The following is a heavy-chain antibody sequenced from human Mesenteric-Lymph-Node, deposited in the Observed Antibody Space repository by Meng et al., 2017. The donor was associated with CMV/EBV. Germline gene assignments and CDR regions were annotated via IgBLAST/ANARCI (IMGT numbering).Heavy chain of an antibody. V-gene: IGHV3-23*01. CDR3: AGGGPAIFSPFDP. J-gene: IGHJ5*02. CDR1: GFTFSSYA. Sequence: GESLKISCAASGFTFSSYAMSWVRQAPGMGLEWVSGISASGGSTYDAVSVKGRFTISRDNSKNTLYLQMKSLRVEDTAVYYCAGGGPAIFSPFDPWGRGTLVTVSS. CDR2: ISASGGST. D-gene: IGHD3-3*01.